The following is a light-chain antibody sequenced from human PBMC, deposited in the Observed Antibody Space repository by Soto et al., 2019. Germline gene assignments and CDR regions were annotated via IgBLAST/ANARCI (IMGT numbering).Light chain of an antibody. CDR1: SSNIGSNT. V-gene: IGLV1-44*01. J-gene: IGLJ1*01. CDR2: SNN. CDR3: AAWDDSLNGYYV. Sequence: QSVLTQPPSASGTPGQRVTSSCSGSSSNIGSNTVNWYQQLPGTAPKLIIYSNNQRPSGVPDRFSGSKSGTSASLAISGLQSEDEADYYCAAWDDSLNGYYVFGTGTKLTVL.